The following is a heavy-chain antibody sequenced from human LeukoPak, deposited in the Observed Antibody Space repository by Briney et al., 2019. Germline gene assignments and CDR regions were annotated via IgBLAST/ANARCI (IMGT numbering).Heavy chain of an antibody. D-gene: IGHD4-23*01. Sequence: SVKVSCKASGGIFRSHGVSWVRQAPGQGPQCMGGIVPVFKTTSYAQKFQGRLSLSIDDSTNTAYMDLTRLTSDDTAVYFCARARSTVVNDAFDIWGQGTMVTVSS. CDR1: GGIFRSHG. J-gene: IGHJ3*02. CDR2: IVPVFKTT. CDR3: ARARSTVVNDAFDI. V-gene: IGHV1-69*05.